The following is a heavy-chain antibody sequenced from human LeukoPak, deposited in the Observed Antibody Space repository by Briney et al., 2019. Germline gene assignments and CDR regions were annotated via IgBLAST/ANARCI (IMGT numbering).Heavy chain of an antibody. CDR1: RFTFSSYS. CDR2: IKTDGSIT. V-gene: IGHV3-74*01. CDR3: AELGITMIGGV. D-gene: IGHD3-10*02. J-gene: IGHJ6*04. Sequence: PGGSLRFSCAASRFTFSSYSMNWVRQAPGKGPVWVSRIKTDGSITDYADSVKGRFTISRDNAKNSLYLQMNSLRAEDTAVYYCAELGITMIGGVWGKGTTVTISS.